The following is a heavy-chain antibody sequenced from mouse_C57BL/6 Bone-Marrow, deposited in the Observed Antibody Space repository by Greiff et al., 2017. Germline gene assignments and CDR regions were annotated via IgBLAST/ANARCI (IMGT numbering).Heavy chain of an antibody. J-gene: IGHJ3*01. CDR3: AHYCGSSPWFAY. CDR1: GYTFTSYG. D-gene: IGHD1-1*01. V-gene: IGHV1-81*01. CDR2: IYPRSGNT. Sequence: QVQLQQSGAELARPGASVKLSCKASGYTFTSYGISWVKQRTGQGLEWIGEIYPRSGNTYYNEKFKGKATLTADKSSSTAYMELRSLTSEDSAVYFCAHYCGSSPWFAYWGQGTLVTVSA.